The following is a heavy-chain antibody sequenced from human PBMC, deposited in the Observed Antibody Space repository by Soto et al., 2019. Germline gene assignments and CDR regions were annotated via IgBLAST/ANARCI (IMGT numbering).Heavy chain of an antibody. D-gene: IGHD3-16*01. CDR2: IYYSGST. J-gene: IGHJ5*02. V-gene: IGHV4-61*01. Sequence: QVQLQESGPGLVKPSETLSLTCTVSGGSVSSGSYYWSWIRQPPGKGLEWIGYIYYSGSTNYNHPLKSRVTISVDTSKNQFSLKLSSVTAADTAVYYCARDGSIMITFGGGFYPWGQGTLVTVSS. CDR1: GGSVSSGSYY. CDR3: ARDGSIMITFGGGFYP.